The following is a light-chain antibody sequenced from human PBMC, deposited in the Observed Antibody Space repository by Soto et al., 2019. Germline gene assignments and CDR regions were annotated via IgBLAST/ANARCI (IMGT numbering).Light chain of an antibody. Sequence: DIQMTQSPSSLSASVGDRVTITCRASQSISTYLNWYQQKPGKAPKLLIYAASSLQSGVPSRFSGSGSGTDFTLTISPLQPEDSATYYCQQSYSTPSFGGGAKVEI. V-gene: IGKV1-39*01. CDR3: QQSYSTPS. CDR2: AAS. CDR1: QSISTY. J-gene: IGKJ4*02.